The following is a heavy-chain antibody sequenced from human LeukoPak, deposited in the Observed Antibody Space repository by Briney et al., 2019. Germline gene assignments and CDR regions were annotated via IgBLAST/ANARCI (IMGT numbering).Heavy chain of an antibody. CDR3: ARNLEMATKTFDY. J-gene: IGHJ4*02. CDR2: INHSGST. V-gene: IGHV4-34*01. Sequence: SETLSLTCPVYGGSFSGYYWSWLRQPPAKGLEWIGEINHSGSTNYNPSLKSQVTISVDTSTNQFSLKLSSVTAADTAVYYCARNLEMATKTFDYWGQRTLVTVSS. CDR1: GGSFSGYY. D-gene: IGHD5-24*01.